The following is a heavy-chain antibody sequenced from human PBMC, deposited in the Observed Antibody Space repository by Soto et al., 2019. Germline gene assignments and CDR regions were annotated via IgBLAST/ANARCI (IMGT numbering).Heavy chain of an antibody. Sequence: QVQLVQSGAEMKKPGASVKVSCKASGYTFTSYYMHWVRQAPGQGLEWMGIINVSGGSAIYAQKFQGRVTMTRDTSTSTVYMELSSLRSEDTAVYYCTRGIAAAGTAWFDPWGQGTLVTVSS. D-gene: IGHD6-13*01. CDR1: GYTFTSYY. J-gene: IGHJ5*02. CDR2: INVSGGSA. V-gene: IGHV1-46*03. CDR3: TRGIAAAGTAWFDP.